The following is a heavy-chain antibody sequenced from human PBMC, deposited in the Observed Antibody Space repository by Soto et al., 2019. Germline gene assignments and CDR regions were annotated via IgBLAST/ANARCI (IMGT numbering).Heavy chain of an antibody. D-gene: IGHD5-18*01. CDR2: INHSGST. J-gene: IGHJ4*02. Sequence: LSLTCAVYGGSFSGYYWSWIRQPPGKGLEWIGEINHSGSTNYNPSLKSRVTISVDTSKNQFSLKLSSVTAADTAVYYCARAHVDTAMVTTFDYWGQGTLVTVSS. CDR3: ARAHVDTAMVTTFDY. CDR1: GGSFSGYY. V-gene: IGHV4-34*01.